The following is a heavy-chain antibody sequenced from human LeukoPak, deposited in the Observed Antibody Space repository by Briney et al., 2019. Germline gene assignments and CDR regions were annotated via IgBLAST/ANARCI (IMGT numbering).Heavy chain of an antibody. CDR2: ISSSGSTI. CDR3: VRDNPRQQGFAY. Sequence: SGGSLRLSCAASGFTFSDYYMSWIRQAPGKGLEWVSYISSSGSTIYYADSVEGRFAISRDNAKNSLYLQMNSLRAEDTAVYYCVRDNPRQQGFAYWGQGTLVTVSS. CDR1: GFTFSDYY. J-gene: IGHJ4*02. V-gene: IGHV3-11*01. D-gene: IGHD6-13*01.